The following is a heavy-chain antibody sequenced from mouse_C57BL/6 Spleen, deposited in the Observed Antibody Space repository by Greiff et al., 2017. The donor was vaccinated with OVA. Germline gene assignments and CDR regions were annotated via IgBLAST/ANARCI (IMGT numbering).Heavy chain of an antibody. V-gene: IGHV1-61*01. J-gene: IGHJ2*01. CDR2: IYPSDSET. CDR3: ARGGYYGSSLDY. Sequence: QVQLQQPGAELVRPGSSVKLSCKASGYTFTSYWMDWVKQRPGQGLEWIGNIYPSDSETHYNQKFKDKATLTVDKSSSTAYMQLSSLTSEDSAVYYCARGGYYGSSLDYWGQGTTLTVSS. CDR1: GYTFTSYW. D-gene: IGHD1-1*01.